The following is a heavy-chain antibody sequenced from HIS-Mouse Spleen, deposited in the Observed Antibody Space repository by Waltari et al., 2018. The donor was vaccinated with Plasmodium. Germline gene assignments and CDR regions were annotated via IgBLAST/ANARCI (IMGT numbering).Heavy chain of an antibody. J-gene: IGHJ1*01. D-gene: IGHD6-13*01. CDR1: GYTFPGSY. CDR3: ARVLGYKAAAGTFVEYFQH. Sequence: QVQLVQSGAEVKKPGASVKVSCKASGYTFPGSYMPWWRQAPGQGLEWMGWINPNSGGTNYAQKFQGRVTMTRDTSISTAYMELSRLRSDDTAVYYCARVLGYKAAAGTFVEYFQHWGQGTLVTVSS. CDR2: INPNSGGT. V-gene: IGHV1-2*02.